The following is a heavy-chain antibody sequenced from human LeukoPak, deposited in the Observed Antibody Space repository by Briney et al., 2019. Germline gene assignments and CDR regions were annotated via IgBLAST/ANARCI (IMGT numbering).Heavy chain of an antibody. CDR1: GGSISSGGYY. D-gene: IGHD6-25*01. J-gene: IGHJ3*02. CDR2: IYYSGST. Sequence: SQTLSLTCTVSGGSISSGGYYWNWIRQHPGKGLEWIGYIYYSGSTYYNPSLKSRVTISVDTSKNQFSLKLSSVTAADTAVYYCARDLADSSGSNAFDIWGQGTMVTVSS. CDR3: ARDLADSSGSNAFDI. V-gene: IGHV4-31*03.